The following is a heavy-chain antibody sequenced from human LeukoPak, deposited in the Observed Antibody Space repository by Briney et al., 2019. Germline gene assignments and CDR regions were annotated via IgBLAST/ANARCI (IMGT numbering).Heavy chain of an antibody. CDR2: IIPILGIA. J-gene: IGHJ4*02. D-gene: IGHD4-17*01. V-gene: IGHV1-69*04. Sequence: ASVKVSCKASGGTFSSYAISWVRQAPGQGLEWMGRIIPILGIANYAQKFQGRVTITADKSTSTAYMELRSLRSEDTAVYYCARVPRDYGDYGYFDYWGQGTLVTVSS. CDR3: ARVPRDYGDYGYFDY. CDR1: GGTFSSYA.